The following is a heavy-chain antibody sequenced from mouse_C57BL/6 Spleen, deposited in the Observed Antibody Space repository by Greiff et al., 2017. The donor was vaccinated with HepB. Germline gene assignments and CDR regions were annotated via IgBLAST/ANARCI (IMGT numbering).Heavy chain of an antibody. D-gene: IGHD1-1*01. CDR1: GYTFTSYW. Sequence: QVQLQQPGAELVMPGASVKLSCKASGYTFTSYWLHWVKQRPGQGLEWIGEIDPSDSYTNYNQKFKGKSTLTVDKSSSPAYMQLSTLTSEDSAVYHWAISPQYYGSPYVDNWGQGTTLTVAS. CDR2: IDPSDSYT. CDR3: AISPQYYGSPYVDN. J-gene: IGHJ2*01. V-gene: IGHV1-69*01.